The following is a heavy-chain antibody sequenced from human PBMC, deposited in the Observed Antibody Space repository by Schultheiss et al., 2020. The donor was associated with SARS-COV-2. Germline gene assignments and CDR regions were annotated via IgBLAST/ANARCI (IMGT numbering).Heavy chain of an antibody. Sequence: SETLSLTCTVSGGSISSYYWSWIRQPPGKGLEWIGYIYYSGSTNYNPSLKSRVTISVDTSKNQFSLKLSSVTAADTAVYYCARRERGAGYYFDYWGQGTLVTVSS. D-gene: IGHD1-26*01. CDR1: GGSISSYY. CDR2: IYYSGST. V-gene: IGHV4-59*01. CDR3: ARRERGAGYYFDY. J-gene: IGHJ4*02.